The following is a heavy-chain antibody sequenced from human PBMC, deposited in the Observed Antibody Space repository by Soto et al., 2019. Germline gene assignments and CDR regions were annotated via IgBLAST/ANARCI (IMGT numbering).Heavy chain of an antibody. CDR2: ISAYNGNT. V-gene: IGHV1-18*01. Sequence: QVQLVQSGVEVKKPGASVKVSCKASGYTFTSYGISWVRQAPGQGFEWMGWISAYNGNTDYAQNLQGRVTMTTDTHXSTAYMELRSLRSDDTAVYYCARFFFGSGTPFFDYWGQGTLVTVSS. CDR1: GYTFTSYG. CDR3: ARFFFGSGTPFFDY. D-gene: IGHD3-10*01. J-gene: IGHJ4*02.